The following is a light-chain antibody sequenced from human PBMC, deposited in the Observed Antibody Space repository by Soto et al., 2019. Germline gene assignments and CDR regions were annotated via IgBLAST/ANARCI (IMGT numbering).Light chain of an antibody. CDR2: GAS. CDR3: QKYNSAPTWT. V-gene: IGKV1-27*01. Sequence: DIQMTQSPSSLSASVGDRVTITCRATQDISNYLAWYQQRPGKVPKLLIYGASILQSGVASRFRGSGSGTDFPLTISSLQPEDVATYYCQKYNSAPTWTFGQGNKVQIK. J-gene: IGKJ1*01. CDR1: QDISNY.